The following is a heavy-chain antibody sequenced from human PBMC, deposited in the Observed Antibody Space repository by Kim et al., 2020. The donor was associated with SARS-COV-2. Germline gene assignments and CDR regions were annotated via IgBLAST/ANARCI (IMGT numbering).Heavy chain of an antibody. D-gene: IGHD3-22*01. CDR1: GFTFSSYS. V-gene: IGHV3-48*02. Sequence: GGSLRLSCAASGFTFSSYSMNWVRQAPGKGLEWVSYISSSSSTIYYADSVRGRFTISRDNAKNSLYLQMNSLRDEDTAVYYCAREGTYYYDSSGYLFDYWGQGTLVTVSS. CDR2: ISSSSSTI. CDR3: AREGTYYYDSSGYLFDY. J-gene: IGHJ4*02.